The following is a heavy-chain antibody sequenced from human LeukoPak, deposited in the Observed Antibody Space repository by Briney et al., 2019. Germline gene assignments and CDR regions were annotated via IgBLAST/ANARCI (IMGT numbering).Heavy chain of an antibody. V-gene: IGHV4-39*01. CDR2: IYYSGST. CDR1: GGSISSSSYY. D-gene: IGHD3-10*01. Sequence: PSETLSLTCTVSGGSISSSSYYWGWIRQPPGKGLEWIGSIYYSGSTYYNPSLESRVTISVDTSKNQFSLKLSSVTAADTAVYYCARQGYYGSGSYTRFDYWGQGTLVTVSS. J-gene: IGHJ4*02. CDR3: ARQGYYGSGSYTRFDY.